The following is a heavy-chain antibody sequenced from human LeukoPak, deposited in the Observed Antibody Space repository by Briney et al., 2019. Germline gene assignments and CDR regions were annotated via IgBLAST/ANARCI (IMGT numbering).Heavy chain of an antibody. CDR2: IYYSGST. CDR1: GGSISSGGYY. D-gene: IGHD2-15*01. V-gene: IGHV4-31*03. CDR3: ARDNPSYCSGGSYYPGWFDP. J-gene: IGHJ5*02. Sequence: SQTLSLTCTVSGGSISSGGYYWSWLRQHPGKGLEWIGYIYYSGSTYYNPSLKSRVTISVDTSKNQFSLKLSSVTAADTAVYYCARDNPSYCSGGSYYPGWFDPWGQGTLVTVSS.